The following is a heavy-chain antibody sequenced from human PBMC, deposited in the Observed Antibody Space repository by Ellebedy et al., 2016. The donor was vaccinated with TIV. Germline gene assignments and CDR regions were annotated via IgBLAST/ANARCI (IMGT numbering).Heavy chain of an antibody. CDR3: TRALYDYHVRAYSHDDS. D-gene: IGHD4/OR15-4a*01. CDR1: GFTFSHHA. J-gene: IGHJ4*02. Sequence: GGSLRLSCAASGFTFSHHAFYWVRQAPGKGLEWVTIISYDGNNKFYLDSVEGRFSISRDNSNNTVFLQMNSLSAEDTAVYYCTRALYDYHVRAYSHDDSWGQGTEVIVSS. V-gene: IGHV3-30*04. CDR2: ISYDGNNK.